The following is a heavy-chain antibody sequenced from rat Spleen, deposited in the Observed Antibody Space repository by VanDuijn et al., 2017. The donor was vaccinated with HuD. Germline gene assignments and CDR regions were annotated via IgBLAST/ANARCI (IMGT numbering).Heavy chain of an antibody. CDR1: GFSLTNYV. CDR2: IWSGGST. Sequence: VQLKESGPGLVQPSQTLSLTCTVSGFSLTNYVVSWVRQSPGKGLERIGAIWSGGSTDYSSALKSRLSISRETSKSQVFLKMNSLQTEDTAIYFCTNECYTGITYYFDYWGQGVMVTVST. J-gene: IGHJ2*01. V-gene: IGHV2-15*01. D-gene: IGHD1-4*01. CDR3: TNECYTGITYYFDY.